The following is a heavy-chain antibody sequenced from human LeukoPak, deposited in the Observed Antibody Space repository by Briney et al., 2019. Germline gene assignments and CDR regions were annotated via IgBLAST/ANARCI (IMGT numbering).Heavy chain of an antibody. Sequence: GSSMKVSCKASGGTFSSYAISWVRQAPGQGLEWMGGIIPFFGTTNYAQKFQGRVTMTTDESTTTAYMELSRLRSDDTAVYYCATPLGHDYGDYNWFDPWGQGTLVTVSS. CDR2: IIPFFGTT. CDR3: ATPLGHDYGDYNWFDP. J-gene: IGHJ5*02. D-gene: IGHD4-17*01. CDR1: GGTFSSYA. V-gene: IGHV1-69*05.